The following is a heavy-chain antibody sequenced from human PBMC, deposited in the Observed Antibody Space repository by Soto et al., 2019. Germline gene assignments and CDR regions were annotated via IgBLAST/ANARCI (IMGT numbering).Heavy chain of an antibody. CDR1: GYSFTSYW. CDR3: ATGRMYYDILTGYPPDAFDS. J-gene: IGHJ3*02. Sequence: GESLKISCKGSGYSFTSYWIGWVRQMPGKGLEWMGIIYPGDSDTRYSPSFQGQVTISADKSISTAYLQWSSLKASDTAMYYCATGRMYYDILTGYPPDAFDSWAQRTMVTVSS. D-gene: IGHD3-9*01. V-gene: IGHV5-51*01. CDR2: IYPGDSDT.